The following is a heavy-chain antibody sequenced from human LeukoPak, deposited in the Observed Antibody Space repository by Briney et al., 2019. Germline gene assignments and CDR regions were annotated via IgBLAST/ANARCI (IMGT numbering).Heavy chain of an antibody. CDR1: GYSFTSYW. Sequence: GESLTISCKGSGYSFTSYWIGWMRQMPGKGLEWMGIIYPGDSDTRYSPSFQGQVTISADKSITTAYLQWSSLKASDTAMYYCARRGKQQLAGYYYYGMDVWGQGTTVTVSS. CDR2: IYPGDSDT. D-gene: IGHD1-1*01. J-gene: IGHJ6*02. CDR3: ARRGKQQLAGYYYYGMDV. V-gene: IGHV5-51*01.